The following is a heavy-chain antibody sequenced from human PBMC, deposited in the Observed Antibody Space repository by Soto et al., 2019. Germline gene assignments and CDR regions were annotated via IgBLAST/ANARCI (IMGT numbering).Heavy chain of an antibody. CDR1: GGTFSSYA. CDR3: ARAPAYHILTGYQNFDY. V-gene: IGHV1-69*06. Sequence: ASVKVSCKASGGTFSSYAISWVRQAPGQGLEWMGGIIPIFGTANYAQKFQGRVTITADKSTSTAYMELSSLRSEDTAVYYCARAPAYHILTGYQNFDYWGQGNLVTVSS. J-gene: IGHJ4*02. D-gene: IGHD3-9*01. CDR2: IIPIFGTA.